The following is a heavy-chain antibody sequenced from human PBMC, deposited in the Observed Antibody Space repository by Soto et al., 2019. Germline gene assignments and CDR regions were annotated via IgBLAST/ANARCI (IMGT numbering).Heavy chain of an antibody. J-gene: IGHJ4*02. CDR2: IYDSGST. Sequence: SSETLSLTCTVSVGSISSYCWSWVRQPPGKGLEWIGYIYDSGSTKYNPSLKSRVTISVDTSKNQFSLKVSSVTAADTAVYYCARGDSDLDYWGQGTLVTVSS. CDR1: VGSISSYC. D-gene: IGHD5-18*01. CDR3: ARGDSDLDY. V-gene: IGHV4-59*01.